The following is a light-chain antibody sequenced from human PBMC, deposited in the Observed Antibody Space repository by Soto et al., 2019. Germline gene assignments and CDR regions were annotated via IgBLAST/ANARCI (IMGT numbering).Light chain of an antibody. CDR2: KAS. CDR3: QQSYTMPYV. CDR1: QTISSW. Sequence: DIQMTQSPSTLSGSVGDRVTITCRASQTISSWLAWYQQKPGKAPKLLIYKASTLQTGVPSRFAGSGSGTDFTLTIISLQPEDYATYFCQQSYTMPYVFGPGTKVDIK. J-gene: IGKJ2*01. V-gene: IGKV1-5*03.